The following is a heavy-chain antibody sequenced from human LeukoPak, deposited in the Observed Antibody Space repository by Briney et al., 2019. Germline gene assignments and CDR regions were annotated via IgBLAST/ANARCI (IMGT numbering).Heavy chain of an antibody. CDR1: GYSFTSYW. V-gene: IGHV5-10-1*01. CDR2: IDPSDSYT. J-gene: IGHJ4*02. Sequence: GESLKISCKGSGYSFTSYWISWVRQMPGKDLEWMGRIDPSDSYTNYSPSFQGHVTISADKSISTAYLQWSSLKASDTAMYYCARHVLGYDILTGYLSLSFDYWGQGTLVTVSS. CDR3: ARHVLGYDILTGYLSLSFDY. D-gene: IGHD3-9*01.